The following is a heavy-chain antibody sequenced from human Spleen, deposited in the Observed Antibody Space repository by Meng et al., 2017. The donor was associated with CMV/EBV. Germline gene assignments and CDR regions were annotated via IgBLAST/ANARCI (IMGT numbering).Heavy chain of an antibody. V-gene: IGHV3-74*01. J-gene: IGHJ4*02. CDR3: AREGIAARTFDY. CDR2: IYSDGSSR. D-gene: IGHD6-6*01. CDR1: GFTVSSNY. Sequence: GGSLRLSCAASGFTVSSNYMSWVRQAPGKGLEWVSRIYSDGSSRSHADSVKGRFSISRDNAKNTLYLQMNSLRAEDTAVYYCAREGIAARTFDYWGQGTLVTVSS.